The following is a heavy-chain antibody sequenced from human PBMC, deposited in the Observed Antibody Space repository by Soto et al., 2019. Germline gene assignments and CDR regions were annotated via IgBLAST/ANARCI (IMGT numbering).Heavy chain of an antibody. CDR2: INPSGGST. Sequence: QVQLVQSGAEVKKPGASVKVSCKASGYTFTSYYMHWVRQAPGQGLEWMGIINPSGGSTSYAQKFQGRVNMTRDTSTSTVYMELSSLRSEDTAVYYCARDDSRDYYGMDVWGQGTTVTVSS. CDR3: ARDDSRDYYGMDV. J-gene: IGHJ6*02. D-gene: IGHD3-22*01. CDR1: GYTFTSYY. V-gene: IGHV1-46*01.